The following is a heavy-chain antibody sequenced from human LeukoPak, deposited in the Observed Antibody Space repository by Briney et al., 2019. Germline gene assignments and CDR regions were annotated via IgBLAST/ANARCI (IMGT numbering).Heavy chain of an antibody. J-gene: IGHJ4*02. CDR1: GFTFSSDG. V-gene: IGHV3-23*01. CDR2: LSGSGGST. Sequence: GETLSLSCAASGFTFSSDGMIWIRPAPGKGRVGFSALSGSGGSTYYADSVKGRFTISRDNSKNTLYLQMNSLRAEDTAVYYCARDTPYSSSWYYFDCWGQGTLVTVSS. CDR3: ARDTPYSSSWYYFDC. D-gene: IGHD6-13*01.